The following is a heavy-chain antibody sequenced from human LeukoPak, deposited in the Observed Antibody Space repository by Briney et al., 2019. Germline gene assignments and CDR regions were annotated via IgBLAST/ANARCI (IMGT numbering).Heavy chain of an antibody. CDR2: ISFDGKNE. CDR3: ARDSFYSSGTYFGD. D-gene: IGHD3-10*01. CDR1: GFTFSTYA. V-gene: IGHV3-30*04. Sequence: GGSLRLSCAASGFTFSTYAMHWVRQAPGKGLEWVAVISFDGKNEYYADSVKGRFTISRDNSRNTLYLQMNSLRAEDTAVYYCARDSFYSSGTYFGDWGQGTLVTVSS. J-gene: IGHJ4*02.